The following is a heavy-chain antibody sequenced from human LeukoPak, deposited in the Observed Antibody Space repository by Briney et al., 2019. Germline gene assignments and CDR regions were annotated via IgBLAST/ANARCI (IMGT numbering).Heavy chain of an antibody. J-gene: IGHJ5*02. Sequence: GGSLRLSCEASGFMFSSYWMTWVRRAPGKGLEWVASIKLDGSESRYVDSVKGRFTIPRDNDKKSLYLHMNSLRAEDTGVYYCARIVGWGRFDHWGQGTLLTVSS. D-gene: IGHD3-16*01. V-gene: IGHV3-7*01. CDR1: GFMFSSYW. CDR3: ARIVGWGRFDH. CDR2: IKLDGSES.